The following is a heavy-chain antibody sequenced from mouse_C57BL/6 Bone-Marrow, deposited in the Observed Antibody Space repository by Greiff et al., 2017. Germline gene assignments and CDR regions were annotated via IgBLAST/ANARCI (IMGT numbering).Heavy chain of an antibody. J-gene: IGHJ4*01. D-gene: IGHD3-1*01. CDR1: GFTFSSSG. CDR2: LSSGGSYT. Sequence: DVTLVESGGDLVKPGGSLTLSCAASGFTFSSSGMSWVRQTPDNMLEWVATLSSGGSYTYYPDSVKGRFTISRDNAKNTLYLQMSSLKSEDTAMYYCARHGLLGDYWGQGTAVTVSS. V-gene: IGHV5-6*02. CDR3: ARHGLLGDY.